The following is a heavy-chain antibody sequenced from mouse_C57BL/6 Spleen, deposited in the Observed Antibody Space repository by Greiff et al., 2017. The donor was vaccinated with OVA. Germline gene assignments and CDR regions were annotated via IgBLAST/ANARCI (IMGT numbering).Heavy chain of an antibody. J-gene: IGHJ4*01. CDR3: ARGFLDYDEEGYAMDY. D-gene: IGHD2-4*01. Sequence: DVMLVESGGDLVKPGGSLKLSCAASGFTFSSYGMSWVRQTPDKRLEWVATISSGGSYTYYPDSVKGRFTISRDNAKNTLYLQMSSLKSEDTAMYYCARGFLDYDEEGYAMDYWGQGTSVTVSS. CDR2: ISSGGSYT. V-gene: IGHV5-6*02. CDR1: GFTFSSYG.